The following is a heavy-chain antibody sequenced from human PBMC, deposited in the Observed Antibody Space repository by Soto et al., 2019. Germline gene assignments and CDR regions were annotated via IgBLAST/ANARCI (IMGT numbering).Heavy chain of an antibody. J-gene: IGHJ4*02. CDR3: DRGLEYCTGGSCRRNWDFDY. D-gene: IGHD2-15*01. Sequence: QVHLQQWGAGLLKPSEALSLTCAVYGGSFSGYYWSWIRQLPGQGLEWIGEIKHSGPTNYNPPRKSRVAISEDTSKIHFDMNLSSVSAPDTALYSCDRGLEYCTGGSCRRNWDFDYWGQGTLVTVSS. V-gene: IGHV4-34*01. CDR1: GGSFSGYY. CDR2: IKHSGPT.